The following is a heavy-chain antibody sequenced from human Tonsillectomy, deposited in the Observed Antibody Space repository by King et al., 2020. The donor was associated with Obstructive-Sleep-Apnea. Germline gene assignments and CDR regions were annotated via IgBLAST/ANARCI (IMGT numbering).Heavy chain of an antibody. CDR3: ASRKMAKISDYYYGMDV. D-gene: IGHD5-24*01. J-gene: IGHJ6*02. CDR1: GGSFSGYY. Sequence: VQLQQWGAGLLKPSETLSLTCAVYGGSFSGYYWGWTRQPPGRGLEWIGEIIHSGSTNYNPSLKSRLAISVDTSKNQFSLKLSSVTAADTAVYYCASRKMAKISDYYYGMDVWGQGTTVTVSS. CDR2: IIHSGST. V-gene: IGHV4-34*12.